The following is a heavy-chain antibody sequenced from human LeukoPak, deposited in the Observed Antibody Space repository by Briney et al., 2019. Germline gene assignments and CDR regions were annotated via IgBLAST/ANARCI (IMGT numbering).Heavy chain of an antibody. V-gene: IGHV3-66*01. CDR3: ARDTPPQWLVT. J-gene: IGHJ4*02. D-gene: IGHD6-19*01. CDR2: IYSGGST. Sequence: GGSLRLSCAASGFTVSSNYMSWVRQAPGKGLEWVSVIYSGGSTYYADSVKGRFTISRDNSKNTLYLQMNSLRAEDTAVYYCARDTPPQWLVTWGQGTLVTVSS. CDR1: GFTVSSNY.